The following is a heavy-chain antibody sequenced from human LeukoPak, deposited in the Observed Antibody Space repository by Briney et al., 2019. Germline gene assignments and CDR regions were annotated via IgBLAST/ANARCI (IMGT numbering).Heavy chain of an antibody. J-gene: IGHJ3*02. CDR1: GYSISTSNY. CDR2: IYYSGGI. CDR3: ARKTTAGPTRAAFDI. V-gene: IGHV4-28*05. Sequence: SDTLSLTCSVSGYSISTSNYWAWIRQPPGRGLEWIGHIYYSGGIYYNPSLKSRVTMSVDTSRNQFSLKLSSVTAVDTAVYYCARKTTAGPTRAAFDIWGQGTMVAVST. D-gene: IGHD2-21*02.